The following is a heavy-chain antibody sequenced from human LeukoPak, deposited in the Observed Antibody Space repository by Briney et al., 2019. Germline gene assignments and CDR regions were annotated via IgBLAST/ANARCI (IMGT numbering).Heavy chain of an antibody. D-gene: IGHD3-3*01. Sequence: AASVKVSCKASGFTFYTSAMQWVRQARGQRLEWIGWIVLGSGNTAYSHKFNDRGIITREMSTSTVYMELDSLGSEDTAVYYCAAQRGASLHDFWSTRLFYPWGQGTLVTVSS. CDR3: AAQRGASLHDFWSTRLFYP. CDR1: GFTFYTSA. V-gene: IGHV1-58*02. CDR2: IVLGSGNT. J-gene: IGHJ5*02.